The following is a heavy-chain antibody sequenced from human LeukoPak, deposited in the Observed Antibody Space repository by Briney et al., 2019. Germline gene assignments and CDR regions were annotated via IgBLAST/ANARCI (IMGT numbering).Heavy chain of an antibody. CDR1: GFTFSSSW. V-gene: IGHV3-74*01. J-gene: IGHJ4*02. CDR3: ARGLVLGFLDY. D-gene: IGHD4-11*01. Sequence: GGSLRLSCAASGFTFSSSWMYWVRQAPGKGLVWVSRINSDESITTYAGSVKGRFTISRDNAKNTLYLQMNSLRAEDTAVYYCARGLVLGFLDYWGQGTPVTVSS. CDR2: INSDESIT.